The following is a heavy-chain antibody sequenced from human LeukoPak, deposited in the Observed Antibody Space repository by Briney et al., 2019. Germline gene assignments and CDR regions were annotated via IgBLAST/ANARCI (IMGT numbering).Heavy chain of an antibody. CDR3: AKALTSGWYLFDY. Sequence: PGGSLRLSCEGSGFTFTTYAMNWVRQAPGKRLEWVSAISGGSTFYADSVKGRFIISRDNSKNTLYLQMNSLRGEDTAVYYCAKALTSGWYLFDYWGQGALVAVSS. J-gene: IGHJ4*02. V-gene: IGHV3-23*01. CDR1: GFTFTTYA. D-gene: IGHD6-19*01. CDR2: ISGGST.